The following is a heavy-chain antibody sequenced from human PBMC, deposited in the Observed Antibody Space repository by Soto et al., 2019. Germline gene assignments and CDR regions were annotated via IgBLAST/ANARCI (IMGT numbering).Heavy chain of an antibody. D-gene: IGHD4-17*01. CDR1: GGTFSSYA. CDR2: IIPIFGTA. V-gene: IGHV1-69*13. CDR3: ARDLRTTVTTDYYYGMDV. J-gene: IGHJ6*02. Sequence: SVKVSCKASGGTFSSYAISWVRQAPGQGLEWMGGIIPIFGTANYAQKFQGRATITADESTSTAYMELSSLRSEDTAVYYCARDLRTTVTTDYYYGMDVWGQGTTVTVSS.